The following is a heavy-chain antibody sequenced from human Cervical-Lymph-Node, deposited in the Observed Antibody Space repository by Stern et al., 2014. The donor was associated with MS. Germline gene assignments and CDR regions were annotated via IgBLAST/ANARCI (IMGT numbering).Heavy chain of an antibody. D-gene: IGHD5-12*01. CDR2: IHHSGTT. J-gene: IGHJ5*02. CDR3: ARASLSGYDWFDP. CDR1: GDSISSDNW. V-gene: IGHV4-4*02. Sequence: QLQLQESGPGLVKPSGTLSLTCTVSGDSISSDNWWSWVRQPPGKGLEWIGEIHHSGTTNYNPSLESRLIISIEKSKNQFSLKLKSVTAADTAVYYCARASLSGYDWFDPWGQGTLVTVSS.